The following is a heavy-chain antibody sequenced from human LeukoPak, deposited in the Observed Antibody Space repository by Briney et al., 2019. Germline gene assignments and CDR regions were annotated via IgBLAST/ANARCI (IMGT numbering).Heavy chain of an antibody. V-gene: IGHV4-61*01. CDR1: GGSVHSGTYY. Sequence: SETLSLTCTVSGGSVHSGTYYWTWIRQAPGKGLTWIGYIYFNGRTNYNPSLGSRVTTSIDTFQNQFSLQLNSVTAADTAVYYCARGIATGGPYSYFYYMDVWGKGTTVTVSS. CDR2: IYFNGRT. CDR3: ARGIATGGPYSYFYYMDV. D-gene: IGHD6-13*01. J-gene: IGHJ6*03.